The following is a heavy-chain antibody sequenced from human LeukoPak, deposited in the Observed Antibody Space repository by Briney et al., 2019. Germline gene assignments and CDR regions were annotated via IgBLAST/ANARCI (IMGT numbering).Heavy chain of an antibody. CDR2: IYPGDSDT. V-gene: IGHV5-51*01. J-gene: IGHJ3*02. CDR3: ARSIRYYGSGSYGRDAFDI. Sequence: GESLKISCKGSGYSFTSYWIGWVRQMPGKGPEWMGIIYPGDSDTRYSPSFQGQVTISADKSISTAYLQWGSLKASDTAMYYCARSIRYYGSGSYGRDAFDIWGQGTMVTVSS. CDR1: GYSFTSYW. D-gene: IGHD3-10*01.